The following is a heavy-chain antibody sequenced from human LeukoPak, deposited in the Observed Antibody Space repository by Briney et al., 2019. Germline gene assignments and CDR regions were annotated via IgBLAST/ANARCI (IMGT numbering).Heavy chain of an antibody. CDR2: INSDGSRT. D-gene: IGHD3-10*01. CDR3: ARGNFYSGSGSSPLDY. J-gene: IGHJ4*02. Sequence: GGSLRLSCAASGLTFNRYWMHWVRQVPGKGLVRVSRINSDGSRTNYVDSAKGRFTISRDNTKNTVFLQMNSLRVEDTAVYYCARGNFYSGSGSSPLDYWGQGNLVTVSS. V-gene: IGHV3-74*01. CDR1: GLTFNRYW.